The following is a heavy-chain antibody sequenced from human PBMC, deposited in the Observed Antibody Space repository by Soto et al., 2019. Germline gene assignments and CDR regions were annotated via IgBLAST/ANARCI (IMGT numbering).Heavy chain of an antibody. Sequence: VSVKVDCNASVYTFSSYGISLVRLAPGQGLEWMGWFSAEDGETIYAQKFQGRVTMTEDTSTNTAYMELSSLRSEDTAVYYCATAPRYDFWSGYYTGRFDYWGQGTLVTVSS. CDR2: FSAEDGET. J-gene: IGHJ4*02. CDR1: VYTFSSYG. CDR3: ATAPRYDFWSGYYTGRFDY. D-gene: IGHD3-3*01. V-gene: IGHV1-18*01.